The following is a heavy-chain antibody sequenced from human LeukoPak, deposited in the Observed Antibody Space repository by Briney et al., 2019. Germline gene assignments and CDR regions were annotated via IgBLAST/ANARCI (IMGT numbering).Heavy chain of an antibody. CDR1: GFTFSSYG. CDR2: IRYDGSNK. D-gene: IGHD4-17*01. V-gene: IGHV3-30*02. CDR3: AKVYGDYPPDNWFDP. Sequence: PGGSLRLSSAASGFTFSSYGMHWVRQAPGKGLEWVAFIRYDGSNKYYADSVKGRFTISRDNSKNTLYLQMNSLRAEDTAVYYCAKVYGDYPPDNWFDPWGQGTLVTVSS. J-gene: IGHJ5*02.